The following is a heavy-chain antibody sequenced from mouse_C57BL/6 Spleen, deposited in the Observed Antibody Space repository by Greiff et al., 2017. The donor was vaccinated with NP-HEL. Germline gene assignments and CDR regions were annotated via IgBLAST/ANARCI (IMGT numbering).Heavy chain of an antibody. J-gene: IGHJ4*01. V-gene: IGHV1-81*01. CDR3: AREGITTVVAPDY. CDR1: GYTFTSYG. D-gene: IGHD1-1*01. CDR2: IYPRSGNT. Sequence: VQLQQSGAELARPGASVKLSCKASGYTFTSYGISWVKQRTGQGLEWIGEIYPRSGNTYYNEKFKGKATLTADKSSSTAYIDLRSLTSEDSAVYFCAREGITTVVAPDYWGQGTSVTVSS.